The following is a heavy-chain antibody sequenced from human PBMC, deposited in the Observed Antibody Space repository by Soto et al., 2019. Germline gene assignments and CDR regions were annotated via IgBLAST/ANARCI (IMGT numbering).Heavy chain of an antibody. CDR2: VIPIFGTA. D-gene: IGHD3-22*01. J-gene: IGHJ5*02. V-gene: IGHV1-69*06. CDR3: ASAVSSGYYPNWFGP. Sequence: SVKVSCKASGGTFSSYTISWVRQAPGQGLEWMGGVIPIFGTANYAQKFQGRVTITADKSTSTAYMGLSSLRSEDSAVYYCASAVSSGYYPNWFGPWGQGTLVTVSS. CDR1: GGTFSSYT.